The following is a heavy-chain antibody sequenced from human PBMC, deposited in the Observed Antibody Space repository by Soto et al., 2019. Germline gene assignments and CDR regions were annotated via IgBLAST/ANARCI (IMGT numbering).Heavy chain of an antibody. Sequence: QVQLQESGPGLVKPSQTLSLTCTVSGGSISSGDYYWSWIRQHPGKGLEWIGYIYYSGSTSYNPSLKSQVTISIYTSKNQFSLKLSSVTAADTAVYYCARDDYGGNSGAIDIWGPGTMVTISS. CDR3: ARDDYGGNSGAIDI. J-gene: IGHJ3*02. CDR1: GGSISSGDYY. V-gene: IGHV4-31*01. D-gene: IGHD4-17*01. CDR2: IYYSGST.